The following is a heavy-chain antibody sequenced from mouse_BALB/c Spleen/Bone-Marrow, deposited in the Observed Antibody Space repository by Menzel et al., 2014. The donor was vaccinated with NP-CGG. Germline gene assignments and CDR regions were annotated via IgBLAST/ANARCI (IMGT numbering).Heavy chain of an antibody. CDR2: IRNKANGYTT. J-gene: IGHJ4*01. V-gene: IGHV7-3*02. Sequence: EVMLVESGGGLVQPGGSLRLSCATSGFTFTDYYMSWVRQPPGKALEWLGFIRNKANGYTTEYSASVKGRSTISRDNSQSILYLQMNTLRAEDSATYYCARDDYYAMDYWGQGTSVTVSS. CDR3: ARDDYYAMDY. CDR1: GFTFTDYY.